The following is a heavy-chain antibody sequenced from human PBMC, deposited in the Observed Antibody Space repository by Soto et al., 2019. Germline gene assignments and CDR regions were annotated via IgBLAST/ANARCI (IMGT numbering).Heavy chain of an antibody. CDR1: GITFGGRA. CDR2: ITDTGGDT. D-gene: IGHD3-10*01. J-gene: IGHJ4*02. V-gene: IGHV3-23*01. CDR3: ARGSTDSYPGSRIFDF. Sequence: EVQLLESGGDLVQPGGSLRLSCVASGITFGGRAMSWVRQAPGEGLEWVSTITDTGGDTKYSDSVRGRFTMSRDNSKKTLYLQMNNLSVDDSALYYCARGSTDSYPGSRIFDFWGRGTLVTVSS.